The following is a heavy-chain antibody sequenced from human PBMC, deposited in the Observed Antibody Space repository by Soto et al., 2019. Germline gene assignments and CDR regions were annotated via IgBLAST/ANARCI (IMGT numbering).Heavy chain of an antibody. J-gene: IGHJ3*02. Sequence: SVKVSCKASGYTFTYRYLHWVRKAPGQALEWMGWITPFNGNTNYAQKFQDRATITRDRSMSTAYMELSSLRSEDTAMYYCAATKLDGPSWNAFDIWGQGTMVTVSS. CDR1: GYTFTYRY. CDR3: AATKLDGPSWNAFDI. CDR2: ITPFNGNT. D-gene: IGHD1-1*01. V-gene: IGHV1-45*02.